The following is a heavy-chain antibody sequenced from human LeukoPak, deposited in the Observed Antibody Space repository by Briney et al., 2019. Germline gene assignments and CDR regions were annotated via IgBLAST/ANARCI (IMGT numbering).Heavy chain of an antibody. CDR1: GGSISSYY. V-gene: IGHV4-4*07. Sequence: SETLSLTCTVSGGSISSYYWSWIRQPAGKGLEWIGRIYTSGSTNYNPSLKSRVTISVDTSKNQFSLKLSSVTAADTAVYYCARDRGIAAAGDWYVDLWGRGTLVTVSS. D-gene: IGHD6-13*01. CDR3: ARDRGIAAAGDWYVDL. CDR2: IYTSGST. J-gene: IGHJ2*01.